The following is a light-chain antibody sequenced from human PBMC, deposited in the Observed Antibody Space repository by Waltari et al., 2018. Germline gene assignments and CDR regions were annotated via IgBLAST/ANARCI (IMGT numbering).Light chain of an antibody. V-gene: IGKV3-20*01. CDR3: QQYGNSPFT. Sequence: EIVLTQSPGTLSLSPGETATLSCRASQSITSNYLAGYQQKPGHAPRLLIYGASNRATGIPDRFSGSGSGTDFTLTISGLEPEDFAVFSCQQYGNSPFTFGQGTKVEIK. J-gene: IGKJ2*01. CDR2: GAS. CDR1: QSITSNY.